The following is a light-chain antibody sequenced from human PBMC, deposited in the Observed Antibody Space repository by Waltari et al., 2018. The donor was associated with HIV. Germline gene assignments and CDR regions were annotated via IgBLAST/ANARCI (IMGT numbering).Light chain of an antibody. CDR1: QSLLHSNGYNY. CDR3: MQPLQLPLT. J-gene: IGKJ4*01. Sequence: EIVMTQSPLSLPVTPGEPASFSCRSSQSLLHSNGYNYLDWYLQRPGQSPPLLIYLGSTRASGVPDRFSGSGSGTDFTLTISRVEAEDVGVYYCMQPLQLPLTFGGGTKVEIK. CDR2: LGS. V-gene: IGKV2-28*01.